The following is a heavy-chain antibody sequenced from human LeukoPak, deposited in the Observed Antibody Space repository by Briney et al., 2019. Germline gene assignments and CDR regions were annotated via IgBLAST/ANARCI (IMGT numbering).Heavy chain of an antibody. D-gene: IGHD5-18*01. CDR2: ISYDGSNK. CDR3: AKDRAGYGDAFDI. CDR1: GFTFSSYG. Sequence: PGGSLRLSCAASGFTFSSYGMHWVRQAPGKGLEWVAVISYDGSNKYYGDTVKGRFTISRDNSKNTLYLQMNSLRTEDTAVYYCAKDRAGYGDAFDIWGQGTMVTVSS. J-gene: IGHJ3*02. V-gene: IGHV3-30*18.